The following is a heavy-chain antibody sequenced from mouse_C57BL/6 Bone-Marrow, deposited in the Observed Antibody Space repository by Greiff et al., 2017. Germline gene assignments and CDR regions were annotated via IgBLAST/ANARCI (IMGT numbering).Heavy chain of an antibody. J-gene: IGHJ4*01. D-gene: IGHD2-5*01. CDR1: GYTFTSYW. CDR2: IHPNSGST. CDR3: ARRAYSNWAMDD. Sequence: VQLQQPGAELVKPGASVKLSCKASGYTFTSYWMHWVKQRPGQGLEWIGMIHPNSGSTNYNEKFKSKATLTVDKSSSTAYMQLSSLTSEDSAVYYCARRAYSNWAMDDWGQGTSVTVSS. V-gene: IGHV1-64*01.